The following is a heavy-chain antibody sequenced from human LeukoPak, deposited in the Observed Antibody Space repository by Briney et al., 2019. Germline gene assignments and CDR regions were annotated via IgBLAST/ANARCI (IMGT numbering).Heavy chain of an antibody. J-gene: IGHJ4*02. CDR3: ATGTAVDY. Sequence: GGSLRLSCAVSGIPFSDYYMNWIRQAPGKGLEWISYINSTSSYTNYADSVKGRFTIPRDNAKNQLFLQMSSVRAEDTAVYYCATGTAVDYWGQGTRVAVSS. CDR1: GIPFSDYY. D-gene: IGHD6-19*01. CDR2: INSTSSYT. V-gene: IGHV3-11*03.